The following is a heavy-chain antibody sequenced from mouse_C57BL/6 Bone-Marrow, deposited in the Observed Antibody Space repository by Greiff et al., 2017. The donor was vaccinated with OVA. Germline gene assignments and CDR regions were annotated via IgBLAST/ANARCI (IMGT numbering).Heavy chain of an antibody. CDR3: KRGWDGLYYFDY. D-gene: IGHD3-3*01. J-gene: IGHJ2*01. CDR1: GFTFSDAW. Sequence: EVQGVESGGGLVQPGGSMKLSCAASGFTFSDAWMDWVRQSPEKGLEWVAEIRNKANNHATYYAESVKGRFTISRDDSKSSVYLQMNSLRAEDTGIYYCKRGWDGLYYFDYWGQGTTLTVSS. CDR2: IRNKANNHAT. V-gene: IGHV6-6*01.